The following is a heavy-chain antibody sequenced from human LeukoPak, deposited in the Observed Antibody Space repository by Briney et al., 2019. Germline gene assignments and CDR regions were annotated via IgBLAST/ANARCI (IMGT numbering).Heavy chain of an antibody. V-gene: IGHV4-59*01. CDR1: GGSISSYY. J-gene: IGHJ2*01. Sequence: PSETLSLTCTVSGGSISSYYWSWIRQPPGKGLEWIGYIYYSGSTNYNPSLKSRVTIPVDTSKNQFSLKLSSVTAADTAVYYCARDPGGYYDILTGYYSNWYFDLWGRGTLVTVSS. D-gene: IGHD3-9*01. CDR3: ARDPGGYYDILTGYYSNWYFDL. CDR2: IYYSGST.